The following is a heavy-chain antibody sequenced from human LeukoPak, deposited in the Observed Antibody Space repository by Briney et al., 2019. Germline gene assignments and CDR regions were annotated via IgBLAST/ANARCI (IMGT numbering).Heavy chain of an antibody. CDR1: GGSISSYY. CDR3: ARVLPITMIVVVPGGLVFDP. D-gene: IGHD3-22*01. Sequence: PSETLSLTCTVSGGSISSYYGSWIRQPPGKGLEWIGYIYYSGSTNYNPSLKSRVTISVDASKNQFSLKLSSVTAADTAVYYCARVLPITMIVVVPGGLVFDPWGQGTLVTVSS. CDR2: IYYSGST. V-gene: IGHV4-59*01. J-gene: IGHJ5*02.